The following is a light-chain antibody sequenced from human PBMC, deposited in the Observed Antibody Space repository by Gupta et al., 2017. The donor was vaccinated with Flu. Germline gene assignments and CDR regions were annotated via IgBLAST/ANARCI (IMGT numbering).Light chain of an antibody. CDR2: GAS. J-gene: IGKJ3*01. CDR1: QTLSNSY. V-gene: IGKV3-20*01. CDR3: QQCGFSPFT. Sequence: EIVWPHSPGTLSLSPGEGATLSCRASQTLSNSYLAWYQQKPGQPPRLVIYGASSRATGIPDRFSGSGSGTDFTLTINRLEPEDFAVYYCQQCGFSPFTFGPGTKVDI.